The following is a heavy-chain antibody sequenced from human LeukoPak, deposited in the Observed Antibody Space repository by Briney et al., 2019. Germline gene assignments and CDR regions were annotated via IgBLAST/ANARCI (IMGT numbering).Heavy chain of an antibody. CDR2: IFYSGST. D-gene: IGHD3-10*01. Sequence: GSLRLSCAASGFTFSSYSMNWIRQPPGKGLEWIGNIFYSGSTYYSPSLKSRATISLDTSRNQFSLKLNSVTAADTAVYYCATSNGYGLVDIWGQGTMVTVSS. V-gene: IGHV4-59*12. CDR1: GFTFSSYS. CDR3: ATSNGYGLVDI. J-gene: IGHJ3*02.